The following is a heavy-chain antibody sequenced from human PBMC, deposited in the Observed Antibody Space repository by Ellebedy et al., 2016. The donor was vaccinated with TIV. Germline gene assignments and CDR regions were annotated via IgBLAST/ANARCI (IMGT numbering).Heavy chain of an antibody. CDR1: GYTFTSYD. CDR3: ARGSYFMDV. V-gene: IGHV1-8*01. CDR2: MNPNSGNT. J-gene: IGHJ6*03. Sequence: ASVKVSCKASGYTFTSYDINWVRQATGQGLEWMGWMNPNSGNTGYAQKFQGRVTITADESTSTAYMELSSLRSEDTAVYYCARGSYFMDVWGKGTTVTVSS.